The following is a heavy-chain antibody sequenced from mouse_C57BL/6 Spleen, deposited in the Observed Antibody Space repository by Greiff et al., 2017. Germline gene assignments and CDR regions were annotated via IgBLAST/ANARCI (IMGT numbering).Heavy chain of an antibody. J-gene: IGHJ2*01. Sequence: EVKVVESGGGLVKPGGSLKLSCAASGFTFSSYAMSWVRQTPEKRLEWVATISDGGSYTYYPDNVKGRFTISRDNAKNNLYLQMSHLKSEDTAMYYCARAHMVYFDYWGQGTTLTVSS. CDR3: ARAHMVYFDY. V-gene: IGHV5-4*03. D-gene: IGHD2-2*01. CDR2: ISDGGSYT. CDR1: GFTFSSYA.